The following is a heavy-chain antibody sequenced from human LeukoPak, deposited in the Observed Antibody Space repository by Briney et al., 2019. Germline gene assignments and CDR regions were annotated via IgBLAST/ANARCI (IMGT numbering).Heavy chain of an antibody. Sequence: GGSLRLSCAASGFTFSSYAMSWVRQAPGKGREWVSAISGSGGSTYYADSVKGRFTISRDNSKNTLYLQMNSLRAEDTAVYYCARTRIMITFGGVIALPYFDYWGQGTLVTVSS. CDR3: ARTRIMITFGGVIALPYFDY. CDR2: ISGSGGST. V-gene: IGHV3-23*01. J-gene: IGHJ4*02. CDR1: GFTFSSYA. D-gene: IGHD3-16*02.